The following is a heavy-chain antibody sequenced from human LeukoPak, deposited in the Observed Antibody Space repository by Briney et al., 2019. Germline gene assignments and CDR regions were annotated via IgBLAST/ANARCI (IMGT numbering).Heavy chain of an antibody. CDR1: GGSFSGYY. V-gene: IGHV4-34*01. J-gene: IGHJ4*02. Sequence: SETLSLTCAVYGGSFSGYYWSWIRQPPGKGLEWIGEINHSGSTNYNPSLKSRVTISVDTSKNQFSLKLGSVTAADTAVYYCARGPRYYDFWSGRLNPFDYWGQGTLVTVSS. CDR2: INHSGST. D-gene: IGHD3-3*01. CDR3: ARGPRYYDFWSGRLNPFDY.